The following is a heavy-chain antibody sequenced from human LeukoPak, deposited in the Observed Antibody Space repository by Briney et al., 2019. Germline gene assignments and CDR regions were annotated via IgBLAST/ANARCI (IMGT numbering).Heavy chain of an antibody. CDR3: ARDQRFLEWLTYYYYYGMDV. J-gene: IGHJ6*02. Sequence: GGSLRLSCAASGFIVSSNYMSWVRQAPGKGLEWVSVIYSGGSTYYADSVKGRFIISRDNSKNTLYLQMNSLRAEDTAVYYCARDQRFLEWLTYYYYYGMDVWGQGTTVTVSS. D-gene: IGHD3-3*01. CDR1: GFIVSSNY. V-gene: IGHV3-53*01. CDR2: IYSGGST.